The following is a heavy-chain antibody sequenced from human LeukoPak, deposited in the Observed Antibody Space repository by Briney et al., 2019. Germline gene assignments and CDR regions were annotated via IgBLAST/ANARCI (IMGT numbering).Heavy chain of an antibody. CDR1: GYTFTGYY. Sequence: ASVKVSCKASGYTFTGYYMHWVRQAPGQGLEWMGWINPNSGGTNYAQKFQGRVTMTRDTSISTAYMELSRLRSDDTAVYYCARRPGTRGSYYYGMDVWGQGTTVPVSS. D-gene: IGHD1-1*01. J-gene: IGHJ6*02. V-gene: IGHV1-2*02. CDR2: INPNSGGT. CDR3: ARRPGTRGSYYYGMDV.